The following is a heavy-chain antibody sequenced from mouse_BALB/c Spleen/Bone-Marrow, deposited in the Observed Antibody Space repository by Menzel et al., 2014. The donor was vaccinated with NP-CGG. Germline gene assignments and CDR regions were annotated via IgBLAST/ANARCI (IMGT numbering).Heavy chain of an antibody. J-gene: IGHJ3*01. V-gene: IGHV1-54*01. CDR2: INPGSGGA. CDR1: GYAFTNYW. CDR3: ARDSSSFPY. Sequence: VQLQQSGAELVRPGTSVKVSCKASGYAFTNYWIEWVKQRPGQGLEWIGVINPGSGGAKYNEKFKAKVTLTADKSSSTAYMQLSGLTSDDSSVYCCARDSSSFPYWGQGTPVTVS. D-gene: IGHD2-12*01.